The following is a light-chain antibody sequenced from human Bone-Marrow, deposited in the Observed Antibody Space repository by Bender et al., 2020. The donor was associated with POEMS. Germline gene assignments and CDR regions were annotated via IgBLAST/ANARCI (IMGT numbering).Light chain of an antibody. CDR1: SSDIGAYGF. CDR2: DVR. Sequence: QSPLTQPASVSGSPGQAITISCTGTSSDIGAYGFVSWYQLQPGKAPKTIIYDVRVRPSGISYRFSGSKSGNTASLTISGLQAEDEGDYYCCSYTIYYTWVFGGGTKLTVL. CDR3: CSYTIYYTWV. J-gene: IGLJ3*02. V-gene: IGLV2-14*03.